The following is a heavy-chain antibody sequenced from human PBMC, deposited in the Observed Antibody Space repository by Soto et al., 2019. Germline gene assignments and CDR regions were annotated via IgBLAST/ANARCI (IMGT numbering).Heavy chain of an antibody. J-gene: IGHJ6*01. V-gene: IGHV4-34*01. CDR2: INHSGST. D-gene: IGHD3-9*01. Sequence: SETLSLTCAVYGGSFSGYYWSWIRQPPGKGLEWIGEINHSGSTNYNPSLKSRVTISVDTSKNQFSLKLSSVTAADTAVYYCAREKRYFDWLSIYGMDVWRQGTTVTVSS. CDR3: AREKRYFDWLSIYGMDV. CDR1: GGSFSGYY.